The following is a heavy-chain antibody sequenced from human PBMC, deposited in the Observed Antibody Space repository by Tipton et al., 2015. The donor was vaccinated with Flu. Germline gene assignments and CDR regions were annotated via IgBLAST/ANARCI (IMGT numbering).Heavy chain of an antibody. J-gene: IGHJ5*02. Sequence: TLSLTCTVSGGSISSYHWSWIRQPPGKGLEWIGYIYYSGSTNYNPSLKSRVTISVDTSKNQFSLKLSSVTAADTAVYYCARLYYYDSSGYYYGGWFDPWGQGTLVTVSS. CDR1: GGSISSYH. CDR3: ARLYYYDSSGYYYGGWFDP. D-gene: IGHD3-22*01. CDR2: IYYSGST. V-gene: IGHV4-59*01.